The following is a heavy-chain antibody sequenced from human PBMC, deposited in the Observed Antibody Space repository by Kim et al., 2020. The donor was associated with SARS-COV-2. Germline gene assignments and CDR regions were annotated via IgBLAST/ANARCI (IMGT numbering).Heavy chain of an antibody. D-gene: IGHD3-22*01. CDR3: AKDRQYYDSAAVLYFDY. V-gene: IGHV3-23*01. Sequence: VKGRFTVSRDNSKNTLYLQMNSLRAEDTAVYYCAKDRQYYDSAAVLYFDYWGQGTLVTVSS. J-gene: IGHJ4*02.